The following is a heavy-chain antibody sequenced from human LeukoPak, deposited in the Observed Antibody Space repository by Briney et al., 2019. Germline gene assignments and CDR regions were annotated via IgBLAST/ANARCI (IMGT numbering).Heavy chain of an antibody. CDR1: GGSISSGSYY. Sequence: SQTLSLTCTVSGGSISSGSYYWSWIRQPAGKGLEWIGRMYTSGSTKYNPSLKSRVTISVDTSKNQFSLNLSSVTDADTAVYYCARERWELLSTYFDYWGQGTLVTVSS. CDR3: ARERWELLSTYFDY. J-gene: IGHJ4*02. CDR2: MYTSGST. D-gene: IGHD1-26*01. V-gene: IGHV4-61*02.